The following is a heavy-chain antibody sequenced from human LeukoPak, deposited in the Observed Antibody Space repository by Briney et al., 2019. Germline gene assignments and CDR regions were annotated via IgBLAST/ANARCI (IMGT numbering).Heavy chain of an antibody. V-gene: IGHV3-23*01. J-gene: IGHJ5*02. CDR3: AKGGQDFDFWRFDL. Sequence: GGSLRLSCAASGFSFSDSAVSWVRHSPGEGLKWVSSISDTGGRTYYADSVKGRFAIARDNSRNTVNLQMNSLRAGDTARYYCAKGGQDFDFWRFDLWGQGILVIVSS. CDR2: ISDTGGRT. D-gene: IGHD3-3*01. CDR1: GFSFSDSA.